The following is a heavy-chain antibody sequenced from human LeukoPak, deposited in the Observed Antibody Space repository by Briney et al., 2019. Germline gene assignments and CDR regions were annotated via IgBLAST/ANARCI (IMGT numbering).Heavy chain of an antibody. D-gene: IGHD6-6*01. J-gene: IGHJ4*02. CDR1: GYTFGTHW. Sequence: ASVKVSCKASGYTFGTHWMHWVRQAPGQGLEWMGIINPSGDFRSYAQKLQGRVTMTTDTSTSTAYMELRSLRSDDTAVYYCAREVKAARHKGTDYWGQGTLVTVSS. V-gene: IGHV1-46*01. CDR2: INPSGDFR. CDR3: AREVKAARHKGTDY.